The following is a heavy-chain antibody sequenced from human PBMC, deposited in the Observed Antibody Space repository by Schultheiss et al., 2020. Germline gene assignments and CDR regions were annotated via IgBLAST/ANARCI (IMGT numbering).Heavy chain of an antibody. J-gene: IGHJ3*02. Sequence: GGSLKLSCAASGFTFSSYWMHWVRQAPGKGLVWVSRINSDGSSTSYADSVKGRFTISRDNAKNTLYLQMNSLRAEDTAVYYCARDPRYYDYDAFDIWGQGTMVTVSS. D-gene: IGHD3-3*01. CDR3: ARDPRYYDYDAFDI. CDR1: GFTFSSYW. CDR2: INSDGSST. V-gene: IGHV3-74*01.